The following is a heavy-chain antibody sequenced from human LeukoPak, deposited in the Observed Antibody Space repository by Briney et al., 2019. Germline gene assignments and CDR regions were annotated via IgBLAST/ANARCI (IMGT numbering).Heavy chain of an antibody. D-gene: IGHD4-23*01. CDR1: GASIRSSTNW. J-gene: IGHJ4*02. CDR3: LYGGNSGDWVY. CDR2: ILHSGST. V-gene: IGHV4-4*02. Sequence: SGTLSLTFAVSGASIRSSTNWWSWVRQPPGKGLEWIGEILHSGSTNYNPSLKSRVTMSADKSKNQFSLNLRSVTAADTAVYYCLYGGNSGDWVYWGQGTLVTVSS.